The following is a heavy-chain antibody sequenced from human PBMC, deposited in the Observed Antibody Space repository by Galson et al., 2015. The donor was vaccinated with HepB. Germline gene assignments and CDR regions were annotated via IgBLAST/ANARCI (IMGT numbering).Heavy chain of an antibody. Sequence: SVKVSCKASGGTFSSYTISWVRQAPGQGLEWMGRIIPILGIANYAQKFQGRVTITADKSTSTAYMELSSLRSEDTAVYYCARGGDNYYDSSGQNYYGMDVWGQGTTVTVSS. CDR2: IIPILGIA. V-gene: IGHV1-69*02. J-gene: IGHJ6*02. D-gene: IGHD3-22*01. CDR3: ARGGDNYYDSSGQNYYGMDV. CDR1: GGTFSSYT.